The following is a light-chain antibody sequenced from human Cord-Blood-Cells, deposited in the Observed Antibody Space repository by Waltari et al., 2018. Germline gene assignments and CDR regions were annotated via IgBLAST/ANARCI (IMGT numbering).Light chain of an antibody. J-gene: IGLJ2*01. Sequence: SALTQPDTVHGSPQQSITISCTRASSDVRGYNHVSWYQHHPGKAPKLMIYDVSNRPSGVSNRFSGSKSGNTASLTISGLQAEDEADYYCSSYTSSSTLVFGGGTKLTVL. CDR1: SSDVRGYNH. CDR2: DVS. CDR3: SSYTSSSTLV. V-gene: IGLV2-14*03.